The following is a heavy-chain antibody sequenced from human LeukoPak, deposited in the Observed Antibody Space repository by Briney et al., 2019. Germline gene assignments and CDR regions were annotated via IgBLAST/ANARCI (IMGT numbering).Heavy chain of an antibody. CDR3: APNWNLDY. CDR1: GITFSSYA. V-gene: IGHV3-23*01. Sequence: GGSLRLSCAASGITFSSYAMSWVRQAPGKGLEWVSAISASGGSTYYADSVKGRFTISRDNSKNTLYPQMNSLRAEDTAIYYCAPNWNLDYWGQGSLVTVSS. J-gene: IGHJ4*02. D-gene: IGHD1-1*01. CDR2: ISASGGST.